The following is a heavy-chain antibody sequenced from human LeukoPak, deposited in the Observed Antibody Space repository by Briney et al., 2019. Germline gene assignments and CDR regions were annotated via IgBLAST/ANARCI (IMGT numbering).Heavy chain of an antibody. V-gene: IGHV4-34*01. CDR2: INHNGST. Sequence: PSETLSLPCIVSGGSISPYYWSWIRQPAGKGLELIGEINHNGSTNYNPSLKSRVTISADTSKNQFSLKLSAVAAADTAVYYCARVRRGGDDGGGEYYFDYWGQGTLVSVSS. CDR3: ARVRRGGDDGGGEYYFDY. CDR1: GGSISPYY. J-gene: IGHJ4*02. D-gene: IGHD2-21*02.